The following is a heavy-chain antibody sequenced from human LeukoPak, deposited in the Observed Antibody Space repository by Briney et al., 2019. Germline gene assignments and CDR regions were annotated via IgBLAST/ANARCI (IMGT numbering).Heavy chain of an antibody. CDR2: IYSGGTT. CDR1: GFTVSSNY. J-gene: IGHJ2*01. D-gene: IGHD7-27*01. Sequence: GGSLRLSCAASGFTVSSNYMSWVRQAPGKGLEWVSVIYSGGTTYYADSVKGRFTISRDNSKSSLYLQMNSLRAEDTAIYYCARTQLGMYWYFDLWGRGTLVTVSS. V-gene: IGHV3-53*01. CDR3: ARTQLGMYWYFDL.